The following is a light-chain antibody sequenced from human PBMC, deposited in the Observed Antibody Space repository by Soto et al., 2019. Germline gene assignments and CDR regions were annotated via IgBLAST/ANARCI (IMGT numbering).Light chain of an antibody. CDR2: DAS. CDR1: QSVSSY. V-gene: IGKV3-11*01. Sequence: EIVLTQSPATLSLSPGERATLSCRASQSVSSYLAWYQQKPGQAPRLLIYDASNRATGIPARFSGSGSGTDFTLTISSLAPEDFVVYYCQQRSNWSPALTFGGGTKVEIK. CDR3: QQRSNWSPALT. J-gene: IGKJ4*01.